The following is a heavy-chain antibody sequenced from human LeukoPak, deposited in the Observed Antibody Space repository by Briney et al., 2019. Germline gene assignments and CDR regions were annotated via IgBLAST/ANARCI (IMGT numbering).Heavy chain of an antibody. Sequence: ASVKVSCKASGYTCTSYAMHWVRQAPGQRMEWMGSINAGNGNTKYSQKFQGRVTITRDTSASTAYMELSSLRSEDTAVYYCARDRQQLSEPSNYFDYWGQGTLVTVSS. CDR1: GYTCTSYA. CDR2: INAGNGNT. J-gene: IGHJ4*02. CDR3: ARDRQQLSEPSNYFDY. D-gene: IGHD6-13*01. V-gene: IGHV1-3*01.